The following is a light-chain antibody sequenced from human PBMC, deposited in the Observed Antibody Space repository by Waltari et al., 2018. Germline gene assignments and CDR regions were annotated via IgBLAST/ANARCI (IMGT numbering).Light chain of an antibody. CDR3: QSGDRGGVV. J-gene: IGLJ2*01. Sequence: SYELTQPPSVSVSPGQTARITCSGGALPKQYVYWYQQRPAQAPVLVIYKDSERPSGIPERFSGSSSGTTVTLIISGVQAEDEADYYCQSGDRGGVVFGGGTKLTVL. CDR2: KDS. CDR1: ALPKQY. V-gene: IGLV3-25*03.